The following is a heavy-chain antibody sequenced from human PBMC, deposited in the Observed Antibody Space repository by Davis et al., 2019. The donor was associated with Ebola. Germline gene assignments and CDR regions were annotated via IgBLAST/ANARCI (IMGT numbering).Heavy chain of an antibody. Sequence: SETLSLTCTVSGGHISGYYWSWIRQPPGKGLEWIGNLYHGGGTNYSPSLTSRLTISVDTSKNQFSLKLSSVTAADTAVYYCARGGVPYYYDSSGYYYGEVLYYFDYWGQGTLVTVSS. CDR1: GGHISGYY. J-gene: IGHJ4*02. V-gene: IGHV4-59*01. CDR3: ARGGVPYYYDSSGYYYGEVLYYFDY. D-gene: IGHD3-22*01. CDR2: LYHGGGT.